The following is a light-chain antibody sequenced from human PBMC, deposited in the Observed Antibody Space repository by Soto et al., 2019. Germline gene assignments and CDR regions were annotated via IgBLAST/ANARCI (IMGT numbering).Light chain of an antibody. CDR3: RSYRSSSSLV. CDR1: SSDVGGYNY. V-gene: IGLV2-14*01. Sequence: QSALSQPASVSGSPGQSITISCTGNSSDVGGYNYVSWYQQHPGKAPKLMIYEVSNRPSGVSNRFSGSKSGHTASRTISGLQAEDEADYYCRSYRSSSSLVFGTGTNVTVL. J-gene: IGLJ1*01. CDR2: EVS.